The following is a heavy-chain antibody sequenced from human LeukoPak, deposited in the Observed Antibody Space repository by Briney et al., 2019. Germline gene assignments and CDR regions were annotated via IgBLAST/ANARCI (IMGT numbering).Heavy chain of an antibody. D-gene: IGHD6-13*01. J-gene: IGHJ4*02. CDR3: ASIAAAGPCYFDY. CDR2: IYYSGST. V-gene: IGHV4-39*01. Sequence: SETLSLTCTVSGGSVSSGSYYWGWIRQPPGKGLEWLGSIYYSGSTYYNPSLKSRVTISVDTSKNQFSLKLSSVTAADTAVYYCASIAAAGPCYFDYWGQGTWSPSPQ. CDR1: GGSVSSGSYY.